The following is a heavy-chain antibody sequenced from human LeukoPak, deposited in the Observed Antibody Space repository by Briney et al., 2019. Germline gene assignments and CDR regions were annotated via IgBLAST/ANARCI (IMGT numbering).Heavy chain of an antibody. V-gene: IGHV3-30*18. CDR3: AKEGTVTTLGYYGMDV. D-gene: IGHD4-17*01. CDR1: GFTFSSYG. CDR2: ISYDGSNK. J-gene: IGHJ6*02. Sequence: GGSLRLSCAASGFTFSSYGMHWVRQAPGKGLEWVAVISYDGSNKYYADSVKGRFTISRDNSKNTLYLQMNSLRAEDTAVYYCAKEGTVTTLGYYGMDVWGQGTTVTVSS.